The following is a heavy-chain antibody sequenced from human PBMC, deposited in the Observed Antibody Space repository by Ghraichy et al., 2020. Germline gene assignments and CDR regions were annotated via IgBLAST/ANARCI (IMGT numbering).Heavy chain of an antibody. CDR2: ISGSGGST. V-gene: IGHV3-23*01. D-gene: IGHD5-12*01. Sequence: GGSLRLSCAASGFTFSSYAMSWVRQAPGKGLEWVSAISGSGGSTYYADSVKGRFTISRDNSKNTLYLQMNSLIAEDTAVYYCAKDRHSGRGGYSGYDSPALTARPDAEYFQHWGQGTLVTVSS. J-gene: IGHJ1*01. CDR1: GFTFSSYA. CDR3: AKDRHSGRGGYSGYDSPALTARPDAEYFQH.